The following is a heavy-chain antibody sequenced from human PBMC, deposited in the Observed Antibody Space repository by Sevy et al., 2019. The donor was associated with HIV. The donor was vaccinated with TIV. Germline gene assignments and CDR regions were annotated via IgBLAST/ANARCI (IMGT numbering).Heavy chain of an antibody. J-gene: IGHJ4*02. Sequence: GGSLRLSCAVSGIPFSSYGLHWVRQAPGKGLEWVALISYDGGDKYYADSVKGRFTIPRDTSKNTLYLQMSSLRAEDTAVYYCARDTHYYDRSGYYPLLQDWGQGTLVTVSS. CDR1: GIPFSSYG. D-gene: IGHD3-22*01. CDR2: ISYDGGDK. V-gene: IGHV3-30-3*01. CDR3: ARDTHYYDRSGYYPLLQD.